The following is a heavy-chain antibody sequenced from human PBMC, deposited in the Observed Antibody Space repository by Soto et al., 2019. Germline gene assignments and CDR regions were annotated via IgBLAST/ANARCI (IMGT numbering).Heavy chain of an antibody. CDR1: GGSISSGGYY. D-gene: IGHD3-10*01. CDR2: IYYSGST. Sequence: PSETLSLTCTVSGGSISSGGYYLRWIRQHPGKGLEWIGYIYYSGSTYYNPSLKSRVTISVDPSKNQFSLKLSSVTAADTAVYYCARPYYYGSGSYQNWFDPWGQGTLVTVSS. V-gene: IGHV4-31*03. CDR3: ARPYYYGSGSYQNWFDP. J-gene: IGHJ5*02.